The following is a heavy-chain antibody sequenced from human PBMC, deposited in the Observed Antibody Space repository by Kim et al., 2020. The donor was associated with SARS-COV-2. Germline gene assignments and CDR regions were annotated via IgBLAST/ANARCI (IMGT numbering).Heavy chain of an antibody. D-gene: IGHD1-26*01. CDR1: GFTFGDYA. CDR3: TRLVGATWWADY. V-gene: IGHV3-49*04. J-gene: IGHJ4*02. CDR2: IRNNASGGTT. Sequence: GGSLRLSCTASGFTFGDYAINWVRQAPGKGLEWVGVIRNNASGGTTEYAASVKGRFTISRDDATSIAYLQINSLKTEATALYYCTRLVGATWWADYWGQGNLGTGSS.